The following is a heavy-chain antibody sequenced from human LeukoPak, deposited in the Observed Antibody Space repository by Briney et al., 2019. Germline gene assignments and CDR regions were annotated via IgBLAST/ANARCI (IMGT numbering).Heavy chain of an antibody. CDR2: VIPILDIT. CDR1: GYTFTGYY. CDR3: AVLSDGAYCGGDCFYLDS. V-gene: IGHV1-69*10. J-gene: IGHJ5*01. Sequence: VASVKVSCKASGYTFTGYYIHWVRQAPGQGLEWMGGVIPILDITDYAQKFQGRLTITADKSTGTGYMELSSLRSEDSAVYYCAVLSDGAYCGGDCFYLDSWGQGTLVAVSS. D-gene: IGHD2-21*02.